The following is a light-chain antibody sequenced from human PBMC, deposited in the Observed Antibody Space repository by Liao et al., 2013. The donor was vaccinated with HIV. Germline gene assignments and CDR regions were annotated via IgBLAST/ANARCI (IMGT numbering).Light chain of an antibody. CDR3: QSADSSGAWV. CDR1: ALPKQH. Sequence: SYELTQPPSVSVSPGQTARITCSGDALPKQHAYWYQQKPGQAPVLVIYKDTERPSGIPERFSGSSSGTTVTLTISGVQAEDEADYYCQSADSSGAWVFGGGTNLTVL. V-gene: IGLV3-25*03. J-gene: IGLJ3*02. CDR2: KDT.